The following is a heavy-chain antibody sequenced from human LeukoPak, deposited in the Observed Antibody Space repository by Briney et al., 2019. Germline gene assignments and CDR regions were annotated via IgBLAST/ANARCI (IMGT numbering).Heavy chain of an antibody. CDR1: GYSFTSYW. CDR2: IYPGDSDT. D-gene: IGHD4-23*01. CDR3: ARNGGLLYYYYYGMDV. J-gene: IGHJ6*02. V-gene: IGHV5-51*01. Sequence: GESLKISCKGSGYSFTSYWIGWVRQMPGKGLEWMGIIYPGDSDTRYSPSFQGQVTISADKSISTAYLQWSSLKASDTAMYYCARNGGLLYYYYYGMDVWGQGTTVTVSS.